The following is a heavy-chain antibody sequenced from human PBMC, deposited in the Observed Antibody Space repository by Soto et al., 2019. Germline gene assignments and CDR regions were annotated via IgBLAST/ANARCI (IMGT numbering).Heavy chain of an antibody. CDR2: ISWDGGST. J-gene: IGHJ5*02. D-gene: IGHD2-2*01. V-gene: IGHV3-43*01. Sequence: GGSLRLSCAASGFTFDDYTMHWVRQAPGKGLEWVSLISWDGGSTYYADSVKGRFTISRDNSKNSLYLQMNSLRTEDTALYYCVKEEAMYNWFDPWGKGTLVPVAS. CDR1: GFTFDDYT. CDR3: VKEEAMYNWFDP.